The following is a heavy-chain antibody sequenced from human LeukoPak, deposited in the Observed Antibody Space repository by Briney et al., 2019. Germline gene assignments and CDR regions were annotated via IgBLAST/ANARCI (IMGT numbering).Heavy chain of an antibody. V-gene: IGHV1-2*02. Sequence: ASVKVSCKASGYTFTGYYMHWVRQAPGQGLEWMGWINPNSGGTNYAQKFQGRVTMTRDTSISTAYMELNRLRSDDTAVYYCARMVDSRDTAMLSWGQGTLVTVSS. D-gene: IGHD5-18*01. CDR1: GYTFTGYY. J-gene: IGHJ4*02. CDR3: ARMVDSRDTAMLS. CDR2: INPNSGGT.